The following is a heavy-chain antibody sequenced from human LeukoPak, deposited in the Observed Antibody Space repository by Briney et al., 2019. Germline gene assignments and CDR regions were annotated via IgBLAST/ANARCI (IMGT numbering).Heavy chain of an antibody. J-gene: IGHJ4*02. V-gene: IGHV4-61*01. D-gene: IGHD6-19*01. CDR3: ARGRGDRYSSGWTFDY. CDR2: IYYSGST. Sequence: RPSETLSLTCSVSGGSVSSGSYYWSWIRQPPGKGLEWIGYIYYSGSTNYNPSLKSRVTISVDTSKNQFSLKLSSVTAADTAVYYCARGRGDRYSSGWTFDYWGQGTLVTVSS. CDR1: GGSVSSGSYY.